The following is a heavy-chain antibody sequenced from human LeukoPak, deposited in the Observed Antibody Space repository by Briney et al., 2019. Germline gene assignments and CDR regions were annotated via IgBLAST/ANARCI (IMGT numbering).Heavy chain of an antibody. CDR3: ARDQRYFDWSNWFDP. V-gene: IGHV1-18*01. J-gene: IGHJ5*02. D-gene: IGHD3-9*01. CDR1: GYTFTSYG. Sequence: ASVKVSCKASGYTFTSYGIGWVRQAPGQGLEWMGWISAYNGNTNYAQKLQGRVTMTTDTSTSTAYMELRSLRSDDTAVYYCARDQRYFDWSNWFDPWGQGTLVTVSS. CDR2: ISAYNGNT.